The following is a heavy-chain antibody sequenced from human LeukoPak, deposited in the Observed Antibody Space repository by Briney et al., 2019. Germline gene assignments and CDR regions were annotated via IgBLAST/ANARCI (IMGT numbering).Heavy chain of an antibody. V-gene: IGHV3-23*01. D-gene: IGHD3-10*02. J-gene: IGHJ6*03. CDR1: GFTFSTYA. CDR2: ISGGAGNT. Sequence: GGSLRLSCAASGFTFSTYAMSWVRQAPGKGLEWVSAISGGAGNTYYADSVKGRFTISRDNTNNTLYLQMNSLRAEDTAVYYCAKFVSMFYYYYYMDVWGKGTTVTVSS. CDR3: AKFVSMFYYYYYMDV.